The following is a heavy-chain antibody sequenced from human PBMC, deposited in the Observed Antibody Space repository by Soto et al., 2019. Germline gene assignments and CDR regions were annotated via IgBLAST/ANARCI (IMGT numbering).Heavy chain of an antibody. CDR2: INPNSGGI. D-gene: IGHD1-20*01. V-gene: IGHV1-2*04. Sequence: ASVKVSCKASGYTFTGYYMHWVRQAPGQGLEWMGWINPNSGGINYAQKFQGWVTMTRDTSISTAYMELSRLRSNDTAVYYCARIGMDYYYGMDVWGQGTTVNVSS. CDR1: GYTFTGYY. CDR3: ARIGMDYYYGMDV. J-gene: IGHJ6*02.